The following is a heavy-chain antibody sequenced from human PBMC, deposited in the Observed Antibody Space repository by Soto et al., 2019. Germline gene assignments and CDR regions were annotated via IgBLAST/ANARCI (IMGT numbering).Heavy chain of an antibody. CDR2: ISAFNGNT. V-gene: IGHV1-18*01. D-gene: IGHD3-16*01. CDR1: GFRFSGYG. CDR3: ARSYYFPDAFDV. J-gene: IGHJ3*01. Sequence: QDQLVQSGAELRKPGASVRVSCRASGFRFSGYGFNWLRQAPGQGLEWMGWISAFNGNTDTAQGLQDRVTRNTASSKASAHLDLTNLTTDDTAIYYCARSYYFPDAFDVWGQGTMVTVSS.